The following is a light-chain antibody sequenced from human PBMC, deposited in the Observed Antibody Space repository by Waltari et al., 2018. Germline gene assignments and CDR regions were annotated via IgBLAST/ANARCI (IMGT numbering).Light chain of an antibody. CDR1: SSDIGGYNY. CDR3: TSYTSDNLYV. V-gene: IGLV2-14*01. Sequence: QSALTQPASVSGPPGQSITISCPGTSSDIGGYNYVSWYQQHPDEHPKLIIYETSKRPSGVSNRFSASKSGDTASLTISGLQAEDESDYYCTSYTSDNLYVFGSGTKVTVL. J-gene: IGLJ1*01. CDR2: ETS.